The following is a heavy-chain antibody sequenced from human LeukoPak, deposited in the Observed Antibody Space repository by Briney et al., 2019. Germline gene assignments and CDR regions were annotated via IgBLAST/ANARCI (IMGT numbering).Heavy chain of an antibody. CDR1: GFTFSSYG. V-gene: IGHV3-30*02. D-gene: IGHD6-13*01. CDR3: ARAASIAAAGTEPPFLKNYYYYMDV. Sequence: SGGSLRLSCAACGFTFSSYGMHWVPQAPGKGREGVAFIRYEGSNKYYADSVKGRFTISTDNSKNTLYLQMNSLRAEDTAVYYCARAASIAAAGTEPPFLKNYYYYMDVWGKGTTVTVSS. CDR2: IRYEGSNK. J-gene: IGHJ6*03.